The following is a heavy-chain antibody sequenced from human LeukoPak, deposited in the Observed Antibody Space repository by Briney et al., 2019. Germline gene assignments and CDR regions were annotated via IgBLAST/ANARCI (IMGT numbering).Heavy chain of an antibody. Sequence: RGESLKISCKGSGYTFSSYWIAWVRQMPGRGLEWMGIIYPGGSDTRYSPSFQGQVTMSADKSISTVYLQWSSLKASDTAMYYCARADPYIVVVPAATRTEWDYGMDVWGQGTTVTVSS. CDR2: IYPGGSDT. CDR1: GYTFSSYW. J-gene: IGHJ6*02. V-gene: IGHV5-51*01. D-gene: IGHD2-2*01. CDR3: ARADPYIVVVPAATRTEWDYGMDV.